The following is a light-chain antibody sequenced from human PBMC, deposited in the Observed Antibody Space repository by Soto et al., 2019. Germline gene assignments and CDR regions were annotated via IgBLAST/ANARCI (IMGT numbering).Light chain of an antibody. CDR2: GNS. J-gene: IGLJ3*02. CDR1: SSNIGAGYD. V-gene: IGLV1-40*01. CDR3: QSYDSSLSGWV. Sequence: QSALTQPPSVSGAPGQRVTISCTGSSSNIGAGYDVPWYQQLPGTAPKLLIYGNSNRPSGVPDRFSGSKSGTSASLAITGLQSEYEADYYCQSYDSSLSGWVFGGGTKLTVL.